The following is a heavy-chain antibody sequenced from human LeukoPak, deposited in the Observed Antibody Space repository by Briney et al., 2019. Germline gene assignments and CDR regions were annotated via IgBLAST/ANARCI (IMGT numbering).Heavy chain of an antibody. D-gene: IGHD2-2*01. CDR1: GITFSSYW. V-gene: IGHV3-7*03. J-gene: IGHJ4*02. CDR3: AKDIVVVPAAMTSFDY. CDR2: IKQDGSGK. Sequence: GGSLRLSCAASGITFSSYWMSWVRQAPGKGLEWVASIKQDGSGKYYVDSVKGRFTISRDSANNSLYLQMNSLRAEDTAVYYCAKDIVVVPAAMTSFDYWGQGTLVTVSS.